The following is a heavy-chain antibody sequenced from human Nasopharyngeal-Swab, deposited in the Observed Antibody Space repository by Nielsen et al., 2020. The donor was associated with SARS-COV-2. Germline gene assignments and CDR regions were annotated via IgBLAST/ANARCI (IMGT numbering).Heavy chain of an antibody. V-gene: IGHV4-34*01. Sequence: RQAPGKGLEWIGEINHSGSTNYNPSLKSRVTISVDTSKNQFSLKLSSVTAADTAVYYCATYCSSTSCYVDDWGQGTLVTVSS. D-gene: IGHD2-2*01. J-gene: IGHJ4*02. CDR2: INHSGST. CDR3: ATYCSSTSCYVDD.